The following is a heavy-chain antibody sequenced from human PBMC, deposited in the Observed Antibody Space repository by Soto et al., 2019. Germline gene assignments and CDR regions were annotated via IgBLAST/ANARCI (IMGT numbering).Heavy chain of an antibody. CDR1: GYTFTSYD. V-gene: IGHV1-8*01. CDR3: ARSNWGGSGSYYKVGYYYYIDV. Sequence: GASVKVSCKASGYTFTSYDINWARQATGQGLEWMGWMNPNSGNTGYAQKFQGRVTMTRNTSISTAYMELSSLRSEDTAVYYCARSNWGGSGSYYKVGYYYYIDVWGKGTTVTVSS. J-gene: IGHJ6*03. D-gene: IGHD3-10*01. CDR2: MNPNSGNT.